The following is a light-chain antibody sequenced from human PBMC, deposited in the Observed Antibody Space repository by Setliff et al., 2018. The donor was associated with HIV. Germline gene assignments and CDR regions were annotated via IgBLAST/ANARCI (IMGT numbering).Light chain of an antibody. Sequence: QSVLTQPRSVSGSPGQSVTMSCTGTSSDVGGYNYVSWYQQHSGKAPKLMIYDVSKRPSGVPDRFSGSKSGNTAFLTISGLQGEDEADYYCCSYAGSYTVLFGGGTKVTVL. V-gene: IGLV2-11*01. CDR1: SSDVGGYNY. CDR3: CSYAGSYTVL. J-gene: IGLJ2*01. CDR2: DVS.